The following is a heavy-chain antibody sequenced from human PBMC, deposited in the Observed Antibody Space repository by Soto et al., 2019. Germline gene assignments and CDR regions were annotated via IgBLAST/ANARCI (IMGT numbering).Heavy chain of an antibody. CDR3: ARGGGGNETDC. CDR2: IYHSGST. J-gene: IGHJ4*02. V-gene: IGHV4-30-2*01. Sequence: QLQLQESGSGLVTPSQTLSLTCAVSGGSISSGGYSWSWIRQPPGKGLEWIGYIYHSGSTYYNPSLKSRVTRPVDMSENQFSLKLSSVTAADTAVYYCARGGGGNETDCWGQGTLYTVSS. D-gene: IGHD2-15*01. CDR1: GGSISSGGYS.